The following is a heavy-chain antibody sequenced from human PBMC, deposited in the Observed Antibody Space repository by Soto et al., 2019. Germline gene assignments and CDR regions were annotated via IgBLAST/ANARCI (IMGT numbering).Heavy chain of an antibody. D-gene: IGHD1-1*01. V-gene: IGHV1-8*01. Sequence: GASVKVSCKASGYTFTSYDIYWVRQATGQGLVWMGWMNPNTGNSGYAQKFQGRVTMTSDTSISTAHMELSSLRSEDTAVYYCARRAETNGWNGFGADKYYFDFWGQGTLVTVSS. J-gene: IGHJ4*02. CDR2: MNPNTGNS. CDR1: GYTFTSYD. CDR3: ARRAETNGWNGFGADKYYFDF.